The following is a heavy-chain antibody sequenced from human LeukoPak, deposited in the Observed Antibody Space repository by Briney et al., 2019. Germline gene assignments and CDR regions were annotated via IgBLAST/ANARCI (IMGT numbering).Heavy chain of an antibody. J-gene: IGHJ4*02. CDR2: ISWNSGTI. D-gene: IGHD6-13*01. V-gene: IGHV3-9*01. CDR3: ARVIAAAGLDY. CDR1: GFTFDDYA. Sequence: GGSLRLSCAASGFTFDDYAMHWVRQAPGKGLEWVSGISWNSGTIAYADSVKGRFTISRDNAKKSLYLQMNSLRAEDTAVYYCARVIAAAGLDYWGQGTLVTVSS.